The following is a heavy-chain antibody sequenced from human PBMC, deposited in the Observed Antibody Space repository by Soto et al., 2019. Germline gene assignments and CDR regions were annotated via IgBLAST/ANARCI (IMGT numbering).Heavy chain of an antibody. CDR2: INPTGRST. Sequence: QVQLVQSGAEVKKPGASVKVSCTASGDTFTSYYMHWVRQAPGQGLEWVGKINPTGRSTSYAQKFQCIVTMTRDTSTSTVYMELSSLRSEATGVYFCARDLAPSSSTFDLQYWGPGTLVTVSS. D-gene: IGHD6-13*01. V-gene: IGHV1-46*03. CDR1: GDTFTSYY. J-gene: IGHJ1*01. CDR3: ARDLAPSSSTFDLQY.